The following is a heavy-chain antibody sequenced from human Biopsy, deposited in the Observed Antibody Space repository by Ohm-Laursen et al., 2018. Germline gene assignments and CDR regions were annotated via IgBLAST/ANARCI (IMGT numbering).Heavy chain of an antibody. Sequence: GSLRLSCAASEFNVDRNHMNWVRQAPGKGLEWVSMIHGNGRTDYADSVKGRFTVSRDNSKDTVYLQMNALRVDDTAMYYCAGAGGHSFWGQGALVTVSS. D-gene: IGHD3-16*01. J-gene: IGHJ4*02. CDR3: AGAGGHSF. V-gene: IGHV3-66*01. CDR1: EFNVDRNH. CDR2: IHGNGRT.